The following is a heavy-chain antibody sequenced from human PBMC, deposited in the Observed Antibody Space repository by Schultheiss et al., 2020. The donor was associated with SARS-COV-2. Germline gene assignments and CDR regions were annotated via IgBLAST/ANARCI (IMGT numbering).Heavy chain of an antibody. CDR2: MNPNSGNT. CDR3: ARGLYSSGWYGGYYFDY. Sequence: ASVKVSCKASGYTFTSYDINWVRQATGQGLEWMGWMNPNSGNTGYAQKFQGRVTMTRNTSISTAYMELSSLRSEDTAVYYCARGLYSSGWYGGYYFDYWGQGTLVTVSS. D-gene: IGHD6-19*01. CDR1: GYTFTSYD. J-gene: IGHJ4*02. V-gene: IGHV1-8*01.